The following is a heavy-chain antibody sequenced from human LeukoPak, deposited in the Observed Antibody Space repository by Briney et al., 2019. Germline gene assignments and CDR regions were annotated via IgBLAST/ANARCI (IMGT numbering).Heavy chain of an antibody. CDR1: GYTFTSYG. Sequence: ASVKVSCKASGYTFTSYGISWVRQAPGQGLEWMGWISAYNGNTNYAQKLQGRVTMTTDTSTSTAYMELRSLRSDDTAVYYCARELVYYYGSGSYRGAFDNWGQGTMVTVSS. CDR2: ISAYNGNT. D-gene: IGHD3-10*01. J-gene: IGHJ3*02. V-gene: IGHV1-18*01. CDR3: ARELVYYYGSGSYRGAFDN.